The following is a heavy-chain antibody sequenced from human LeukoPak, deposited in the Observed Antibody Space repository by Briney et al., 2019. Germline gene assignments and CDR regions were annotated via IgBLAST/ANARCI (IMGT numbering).Heavy chain of an antibody. CDR1: GGTFNNSA. CDR2: IMPLFGTA. V-gene: IGHV1-69*05. Sequence: SVKVSCKTSGGTFNNSAISWVRRAPGQGREWLGGIMPLFGTAGYAQKFQGRVTITKDESTRTVYLELTSLTSDDTAVYYCARDVHGDYGSGWFDPWGQGTLVSVSS. D-gene: IGHD4-17*01. J-gene: IGHJ5*02. CDR3: ARDVHGDYGSGWFDP.